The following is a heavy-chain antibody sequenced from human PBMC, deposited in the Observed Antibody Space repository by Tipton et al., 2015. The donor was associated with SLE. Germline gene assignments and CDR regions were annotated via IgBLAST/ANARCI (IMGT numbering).Heavy chain of an antibody. Sequence: SLRLSCAASGFSFSEKGMHWVRQAPGKGLEWVAVISYDGSNKYYADSVKGRFTISRDNSKNTLSLQMNSLRAEDTAVYYCASVLLFYFDYWGQGTLVTVSS. V-gene: IGHV3-30*03. CDR1: GFSFSEKG. D-gene: IGHD2-15*01. CDR3: ASVLLFYFDY. CDR2: ISYDGSNK. J-gene: IGHJ4*02.